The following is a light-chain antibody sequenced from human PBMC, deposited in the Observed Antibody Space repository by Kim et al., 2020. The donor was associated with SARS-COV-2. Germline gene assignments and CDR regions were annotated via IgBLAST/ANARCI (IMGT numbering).Light chain of an antibody. V-gene: IGKV3-20*01. Sequence: EIVLTQSPGTLSLSPGERATLSCRASQSVSDNYLAWYQQKPGQTPRLLIYGASSRATGIPDRFSGCGSGTDFTLTISRLEPEDFAVYYCQQYDTSPSCTFGQGTKLEI. CDR3: QQYDTSPSCT. CDR1: QSVSDNY. CDR2: GAS. J-gene: IGKJ2*02.